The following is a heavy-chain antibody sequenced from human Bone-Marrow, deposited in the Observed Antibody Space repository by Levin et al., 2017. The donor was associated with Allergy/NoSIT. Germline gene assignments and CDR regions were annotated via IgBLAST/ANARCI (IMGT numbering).Heavy chain of an antibody. J-gene: IGHJ4*02. CDR1: GFTFSTYW. CDR3: ARVPDSMTMVRGVIRRIYYSES. Sequence: HPGGSLRLSCAASGFTFSTYWMAWVRQAPGKGLEWVGTIKQDGNEKYYVDSVKGRFTISRDNAKNSLYLQMNSLRAEDTAVFYCARVPDSMTMVRGVIRRIYYSESWGQGTLVTVSS. CDR2: IKQDGNEK. V-gene: IGHV3-7*01. D-gene: IGHD3-10*01.